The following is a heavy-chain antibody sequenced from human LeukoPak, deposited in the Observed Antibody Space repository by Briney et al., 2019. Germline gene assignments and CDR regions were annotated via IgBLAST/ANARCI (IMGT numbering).Heavy chain of an antibody. J-gene: IGHJ4*02. Sequence: ASVKVSCEVSGYTFTDYYMHWMQQAPGKGLEWMGLVDPEDGETIYAEKFQGRVTITADTSTDTAYMELSSLRSEDTAVYYCATDRDSGSYYAFDYWGQGTLVTVSS. CDR1: GYTFTDYY. CDR3: ATDRDSGSYYAFDY. V-gene: IGHV1-69-2*01. D-gene: IGHD1-26*01. CDR2: VDPEDGET.